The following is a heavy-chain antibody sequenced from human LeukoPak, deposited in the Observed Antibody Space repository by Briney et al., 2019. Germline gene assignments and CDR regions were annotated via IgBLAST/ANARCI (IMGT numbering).Heavy chain of an antibody. CDR2: IIPIFGTA. J-gene: IGHJ4*02. CDR1: GGTFSSYA. Sequence: SVKVSCKASGGTFSSYAISCVRQAPGQGLEWMGGIIPIFGTANYAQKFQGRVTITTDESTSTAYMELSSLRSEDPAVYYCAIGWIQVPFDYWGQGTLVTVSS. CDR3: AIGWIQVPFDY. V-gene: IGHV1-69*05. D-gene: IGHD5-12*01.